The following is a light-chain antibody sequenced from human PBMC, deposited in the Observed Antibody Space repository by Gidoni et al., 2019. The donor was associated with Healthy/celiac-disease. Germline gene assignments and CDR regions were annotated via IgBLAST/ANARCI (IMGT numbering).Light chain of an antibody. Sequence: EILLTQSPSTLSLSPGERATLSCRASQSVSSYLAWYQKKHGQAPRLLIYDASNRATGIPARFSGSGSGTDFTLTISSLEPEDFAVYYCQQRSNWPPVYTFGQGTKLEIK. CDR2: DAS. J-gene: IGKJ2*01. CDR1: QSVSSY. V-gene: IGKV3-11*01. CDR3: QQRSNWPPVYT.